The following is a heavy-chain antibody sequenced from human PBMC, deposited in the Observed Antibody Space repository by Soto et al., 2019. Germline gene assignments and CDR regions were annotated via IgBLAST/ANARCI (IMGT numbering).Heavy chain of an antibody. CDR3: ARGTYDFWSGYYTALDY. CDR2: IYYSGST. Sequence: PSETLSLTCTVSGGSISSYYWSWIRQPPGKGLEWIGSIYYSGSTYYNPSLKSRVTVSVDTSKNQFSLKLSSVTAADTAVYYCARGTYDFWSGYYTALDYWGQGTLVTVSS. V-gene: IGHV4-59*05. D-gene: IGHD3-3*01. J-gene: IGHJ4*02. CDR1: GGSISSYY.